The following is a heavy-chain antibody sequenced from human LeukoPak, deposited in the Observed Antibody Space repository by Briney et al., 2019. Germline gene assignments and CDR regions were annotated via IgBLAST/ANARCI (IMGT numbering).Heavy chain of an antibody. CDR3: ARDWKLNSGWAFDY. J-gene: IGHJ4*02. Sequence: GGSLRLSCAASGFTFGRYAMHWVRQAPGKGLEWMAVIWFDGGNKYYADSVKGRFTISRDNSRNTVFLQMDSLRAEDTAVYYCARDWKLNSGWAFDYWGQGSLVTVSS. D-gene: IGHD6-19*01. CDR2: IWFDGGNK. V-gene: IGHV3-33*01. CDR1: GFTFGRYA.